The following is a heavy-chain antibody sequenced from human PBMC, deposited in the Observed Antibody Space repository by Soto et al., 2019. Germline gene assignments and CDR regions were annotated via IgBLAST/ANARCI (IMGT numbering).Heavy chain of an antibody. CDR3: ASHLVPAAIGWGGRIKYGMDV. J-gene: IGHJ6*02. CDR1: AGSISSDGYD. Sequence: PSETLSLTCTVSAGSISSDGYDWGWIRQPPGKGLEGIGSIHYSGTTYYKPSLKSRVIISVGTSKNQFSLKLHSVTAADTAVYYCASHLVPAAIGWGGRIKYGMDVWGQGTTVTVSS. CDR2: IHYSGTT. D-gene: IGHD2-2*01. V-gene: IGHV4-39*01.